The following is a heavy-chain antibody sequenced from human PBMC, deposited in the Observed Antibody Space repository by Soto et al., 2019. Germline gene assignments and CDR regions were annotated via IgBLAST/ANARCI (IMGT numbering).Heavy chain of an antibody. V-gene: IGHV1-69*08. CDR3: AREALGVGPYYYYYMDV. D-gene: IGHD2-8*01. J-gene: IGHJ6*03. CDR2: IIPILGIA. Sequence: QVQLVQSGAEVKKPGSSVKVSCKAAGGTFSSYTISWVRQAPGQGIEWMGRIIPILGIANYAQKFQGRVTITADKSTSTAYMELSSLRSEDTAVYYCAREALGVGPYYYYYMDVWGKGTTVTVSS. CDR1: GGTFSSYT.